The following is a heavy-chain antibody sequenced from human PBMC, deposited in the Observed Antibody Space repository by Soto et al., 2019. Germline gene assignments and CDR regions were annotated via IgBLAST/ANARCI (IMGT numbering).Heavy chain of an antibody. CDR3: ARVLEWELYDN. J-gene: IGHJ4*02. Sequence: EVQLVESGGGLVQPGGSLRLSCAASGFTFTSYWMHWVRQAPGKGLVWVSRINTDGGRTSYADSVKGRFTISRDNAKNTGYLQMNSLRAEDTAVYYCARVLEWELYDNWGQGTLVTVSS. CDR2: INTDGGRT. CDR1: GFTFTSYW. V-gene: IGHV3-74*01. D-gene: IGHD1-26*01.